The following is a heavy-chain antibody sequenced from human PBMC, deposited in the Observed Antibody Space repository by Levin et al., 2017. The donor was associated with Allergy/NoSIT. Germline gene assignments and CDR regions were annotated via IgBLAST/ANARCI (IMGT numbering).Heavy chain of an antibody. J-gene: IGHJ6*02. CDR2: IYTSGST. CDR1: GGSISSYY. Sequence: SETLSLTCTVSGGSISSYYWSWIRQPAGKGLEWIGRIYTSGSTNYNPSLKSRVTMSVDTSKNQFSLKLSSVTAADTAVYYCARDNYGGNSYYYDYGMDVWGQGTTVTVSS. CDR3: ARDNYGGNSYYYDYGMDV. D-gene: IGHD4-23*01. V-gene: IGHV4-4*07.